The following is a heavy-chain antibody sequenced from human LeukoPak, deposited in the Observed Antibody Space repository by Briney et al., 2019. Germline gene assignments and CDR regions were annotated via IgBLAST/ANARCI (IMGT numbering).Heavy chain of an antibody. CDR2: INHSGST. CDR3: ARQSYSSGFDY. J-gene: IGHJ4*02. Sequence: SETLSLTCTVSGGSISSYYWSWIRQPPGKGLEWIGEINHSGSTNYNPSLKSRVTISVDTSKNQFSLKLSSVTAADTAVYYCARQSYSSGFDYWGQGTLVTVSS. V-gene: IGHV4-34*01. CDR1: GGSISSYY. D-gene: IGHD6-19*01.